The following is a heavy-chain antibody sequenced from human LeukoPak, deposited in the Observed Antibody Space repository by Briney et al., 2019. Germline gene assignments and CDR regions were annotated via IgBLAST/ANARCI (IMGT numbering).Heavy chain of an antibody. CDR3: AKDRTKISGWYNYFDY. CDR2: ISGSGGST. V-gene: IGHV3-23*01. J-gene: IGHJ4*02. Sequence: SCKASGGTFSSYAMSWVRQAPGKGLEWVSAISGSGGSTYYADSVKGRFTISRDNSKNTLYLQMNSLRAEDTAVYYCAKDRTKISGWYNYFDYWGQGTLVTVSS. D-gene: IGHD6-19*01. CDR1: GGTFSSYA.